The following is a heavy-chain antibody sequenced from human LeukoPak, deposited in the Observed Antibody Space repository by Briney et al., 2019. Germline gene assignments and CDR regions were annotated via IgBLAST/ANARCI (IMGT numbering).Heavy chain of an antibody. Sequence: PGGSLRLSCAASGFTFSSYSMNWVRQAPGKGLEWVSYISSSSSTIYYADSVKGRFTISIDNAKNSLYLQMNSLRAEDTAVYYCARVAGIAVAGASYYFDYWGQGTLVTVSS. J-gene: IGHJ4*02. CDR2: ISSSSSTI. D-gene: IGHD6-19*01. CDR3: ARVAGIAVAGASYYFDY. CDR1: GFTFSSYS. V-gene: IGHV3-48*01.